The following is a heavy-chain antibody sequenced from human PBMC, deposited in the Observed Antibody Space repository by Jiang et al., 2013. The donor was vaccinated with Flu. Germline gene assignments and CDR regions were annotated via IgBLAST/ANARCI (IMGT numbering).Heavy chain of an antibody. D-gene: IGHD3-10*01. CDR3: ARGLRVRGVLLPYFDY. CDR1: SGSISTSSYY. V-gene: IGHV4-39*07. J-gene: IGHJ4*02. Sequence: GSGLVKPSETLSLTCTVSSGSISTSSYYWAWVRQPPGKGLEWIGSIYYSGSTYYYPSLKSRVTISVDTSKNQFSLKLSSVTAADTAVYYCARGLRVRGVLLPYFDYWGQGTLVTVSS. CDR2: IYYSGST.